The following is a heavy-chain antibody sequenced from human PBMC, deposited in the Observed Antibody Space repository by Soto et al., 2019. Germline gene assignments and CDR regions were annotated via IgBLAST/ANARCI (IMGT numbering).Heavy chain of an antibody. J-gene: IGHJ3*02. CDR2: ISWDGGST. Sequence: GGSLRLSCAASGFTFDDYTMHWVRQAPGKGLEWVSLISWDGGSTYYADSVKGRFTISRDNSKNSLYLQMNSLRTEDTALYYCAKDMEGVMTTLMGEYAFDIWGQGTMVTVSS. V-gene: IGHV3-43*01. CDR1: GFTFDDYT. D-gene: IGHD3-16*01. CDR3: AKDMEGVMTTLMGEYAFDI.